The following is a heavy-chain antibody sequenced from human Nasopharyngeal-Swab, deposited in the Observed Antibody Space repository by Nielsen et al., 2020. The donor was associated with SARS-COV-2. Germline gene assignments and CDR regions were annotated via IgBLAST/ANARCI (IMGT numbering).Heavy chain of an antibody. CDR1: GFTFSNAW. V-gene: IGHV3-15*01. CDR2: IKSKTDGGAT. J-gene: IGHJ6*02. D-gene: IGHD2-2*01. Sequence: GSLRLSCAASGFTFSNAWMSWVRQAPGKGLEWVGRIKSKTDGGATDYAAPVKGRFTISRDDSKNTLYLQMNSLKTEDTAVYYCTTEGLDCSSTSCYVRDYYYGMDVWGQGTTVTVSS. CDR3: TTEGLDCSSTSCYVRDYYYGMDV.